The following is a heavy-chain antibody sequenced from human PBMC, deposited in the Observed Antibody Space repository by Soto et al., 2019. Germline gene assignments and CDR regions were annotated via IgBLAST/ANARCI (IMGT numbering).Heavy chain of an antibody. CDR3: AGVSLDYPVLFHY. CDR1: GFTFSSYG. D-gene: IGHD2-8*01. CDR2: ICYDGSKK. V-gene: IGHV3-33*01. J-gene: IGHJ4*02. Sequence: QVQLVESGGGLVQPGRSLRLSCAASGFTFSSYGMHWVRQAPGKGLEWVAAICYDGSKKYYADSVTGRFTISRDNSKNTLSLQLNSLRAEDTAVYYCAGVSLDYPVLFHYWIQVTLVTVSS.